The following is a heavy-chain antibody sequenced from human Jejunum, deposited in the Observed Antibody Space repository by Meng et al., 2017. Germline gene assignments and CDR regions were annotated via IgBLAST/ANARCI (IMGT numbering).Heavy chain of an antibody. CDR3: AGSTYGDYPYY. Sequence: ASVKVSCKASGYTFTGHYTHWVRQAPGQGLEWMGRIDPNSGVTIYAQKFQGRVTMTGDTSISTAYMDLSRLRSDDTAVCYCAGSTYGDYPYYWGQGTLVTVSS. J-gene: IGHJ4*02. CDR1: GYTFTGHY. V-gene: IGHV1-2*06. CDR2: IDPNSGVT. D-gene: IGHD4-17*01.